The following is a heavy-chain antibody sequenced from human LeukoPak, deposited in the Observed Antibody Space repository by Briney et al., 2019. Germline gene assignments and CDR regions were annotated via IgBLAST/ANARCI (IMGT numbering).Heavy chain of an antibody. D-gene: IGHD1-26*01. CDR2: IYYSGST. Sequence: KPSETLSLTCTVSGGSISSYYWSWIRQPPGKGLEWIGYIYYSGSTNYNPSLKSRVTISVDTSKNQFSLKLSSVTAEDTAVYYCARGRGSGSYYGAWGQGTLVTVSS. V-gene: IGHV4-59*01. CDR3: ARGRGSGSYYGA. CDR1: GGSISSYY. J-gene: IGHJ4*02.